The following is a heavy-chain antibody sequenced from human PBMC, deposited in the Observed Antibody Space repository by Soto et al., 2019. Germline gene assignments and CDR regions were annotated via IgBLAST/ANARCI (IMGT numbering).Heavy chain of an antibody. CDR3: ARERSAAGTGGFDP. V-gene: IGHV1-8*01. Sequence: QVQLVQSGAEVKKPGDSVKVSCKASGYTFTSYDINWVRKATGQGLEWMGWMHPNSGNTGYAQKFQGRVTMTRNTTISTDYMELSSLRSEDTAVYCCARERSAAGTGGFDPWGQGTRVTVSP. CDR1: GYTFTSYD. D-gene: IGHD6-13*01. CDR2: MHPNSGNT. J-gene: IGHJ5*02.